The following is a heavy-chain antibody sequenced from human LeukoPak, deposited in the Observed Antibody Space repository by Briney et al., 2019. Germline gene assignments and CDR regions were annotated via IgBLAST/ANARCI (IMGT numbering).Heavy chain of an antibody. V-gene: IGHV1-2*02. Sequence: ASVKASCKASGYTFTGYYMHWVRQAPGQGLEWMGWINPNSGGTNYAQKFQGRVTMTRDTSISTAYMELSRLRSDDTAVYYCARDLKRGYSSGRYSWGTGSSNDYWGQGTLVTVSS. CDR3: ARDLKRGYSSGRYSWGTGSSNDY. CDR2: INPNSGGT. CDR1: GYTFTGYY. J-gene: IGHJ4*02. D-gene: IGHD6-19*01.